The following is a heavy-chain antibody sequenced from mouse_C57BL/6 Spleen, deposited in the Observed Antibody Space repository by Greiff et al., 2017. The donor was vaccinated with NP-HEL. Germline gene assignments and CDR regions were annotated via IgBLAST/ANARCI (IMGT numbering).Heavy chain of an antibody. D-gene: IGHD1-1*01. J-gene: IGHJ4*01. CDR3: ARYAYGSSYNYAMDY. CDR2: IRNKANGYTT. Sequence: EVQLVESGGGLVQPGGSLSLSCAASGFTFTDYYMSWVRQPPGKALEWLGFIRNKANGYTTEYSASVKGRFTISRDNSQSILYLQMNALRAEDSATYYCARYAYGSSYNYAMDYWGQGTSVTVSS. CDR1: GFTFTDYY. V-gene: IGHV7-3*01.